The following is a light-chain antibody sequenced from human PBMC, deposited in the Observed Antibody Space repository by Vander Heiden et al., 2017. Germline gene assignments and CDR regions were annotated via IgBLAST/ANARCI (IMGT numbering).Light chain of an antibody. CDR1: SSDIGGYSY. CDR2: DVD. J-gene: IGLJ1*01. V-gene: IGLV2-14*03. CDR3: SSYTTSGTFPYV. Sequence: QSALTQPAPVSGSPWLSNTISCTGTSSDIGGYSYVSWYQRHPGKAPKLIIYDVDSRPSGVSNRFSGSKSGKTASLTISGLQAEDEAEYYCSSYTTSGTFPYVFGAGTQVTVL.